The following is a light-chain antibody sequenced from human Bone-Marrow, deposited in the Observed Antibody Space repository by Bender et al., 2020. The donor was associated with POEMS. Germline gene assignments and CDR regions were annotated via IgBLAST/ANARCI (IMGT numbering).Light chain of an antibody. V-gene: IGLV3-25*03. CDR1: ALPNQF. Sequence: SYELTQPPSVSVSPGQTATITCSGDALPNQFAFWYQQRPGQAPVMVIYKDSERPSGIPERFSGSSSGTTVTLTISGVQAEDEADYYCQSPDSSGTLTIFGGGTKLTVL. CDR2: KDS. CDR3: QSPDSSGTLTI. J-gene: IGLJ2*01.